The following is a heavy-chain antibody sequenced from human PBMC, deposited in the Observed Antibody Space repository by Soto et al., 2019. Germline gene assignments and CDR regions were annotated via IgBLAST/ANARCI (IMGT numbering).Heavy chain of an antibody. J-gene: IGHJ4*02. CDR3: ASDSPASDY. V-gene: IGHV1-18*01. CDR1: GYTFSSYA. Sequence: QVQLVQSGAEVKKPGASVKVSCKASGYTFSSYAITWVRQAPGQGLEWMAWISAYSGNTNYAQKFQGRVTMTTDTSTSTAYMELRSLSSDDTAVYYCASDSPASDYWGQGTLVTVSS. CDR2: ISAYSGNT.